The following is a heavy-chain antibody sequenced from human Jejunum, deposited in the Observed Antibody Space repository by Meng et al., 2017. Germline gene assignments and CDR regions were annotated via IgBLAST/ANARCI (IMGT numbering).Heavy chain of an antibody. Sequence: GESLKISCAASGITLTNAWMFWVRQAPGKGLEWVGRIKPQIAGGNTMHSDSVRGRFTISRDNSKNTLYLQMSSLRAEDTAIYFCAKGSDITSYEAWHWGQGTLVTVSS. CDR2: IKPQIAGGNT. D-gene: IGHD3-16*01. CDR3: AKGSDITSYEAWH. J-gene: IGHJ4*02. CDR1: GITLTNAW. V-gene: IGHV3-15*01.